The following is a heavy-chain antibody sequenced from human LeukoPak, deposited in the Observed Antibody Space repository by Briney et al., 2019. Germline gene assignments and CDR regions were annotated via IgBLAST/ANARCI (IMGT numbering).Heavy chain of an antibody. D-gene: IGHD6-13*01. J-gene: IGHJ4*02. Sequence: GGSLRLSCAASGFTFSTYSMNWVRQAPGKGLEWVSYISSSSSTIYYADSVKGRFTISRDNAKNSLYLQMNSLRAEDTAVYYCAGGDRIAAAGKEVDYWGQGTLVTVSS. CDR2: ISSSSSTI. CDR1: GFTFSTYS. V-gene: IGHV3-48*01. CDR3: AGGDRIAAAGKEVDY.